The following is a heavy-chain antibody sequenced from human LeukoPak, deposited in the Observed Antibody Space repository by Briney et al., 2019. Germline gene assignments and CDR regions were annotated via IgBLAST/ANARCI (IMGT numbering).Heavy chain of an antibody. CDR2: ISGTRGST. CDR3: AKSIVVVPAATTY. J-gene: IGHJ4*02. CDR1: GFTFSSYA. V-gene: IGHV3-23*01. Sequence: GGSLRLSCAASGFTFSSYAMSWVRQAPGKGVEGVSAISGTRGSTYSPDSVKGRFTISRDNSKNTLYLQMNSLRAEDTAVYYCAKSIVVVPAATTYWGQGTLVTVSS. D-gene: IGHD2-2*01.